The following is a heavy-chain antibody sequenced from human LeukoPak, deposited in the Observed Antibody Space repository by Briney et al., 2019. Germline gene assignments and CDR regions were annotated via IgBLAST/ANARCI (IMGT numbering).Heavy chain of an antibody. CDR3: ARMVRRLQRLNIGRYSDYATGYYFDY. J-gene: IGHJ4*02. CDR2: IYSSGST. V-gene: IGHV4-4*07. Sequence: PSETLSLTCIVSGGSISNYYWSWIRQPAGKGLEWIGHIYSSGSTTYNPSLKSRATISQDTSNNHSSLKLSSITAADTAVYYCARMVRRLQRLNIGRYSDYATGYYFDYWGQGSLVTVSS. CDR1: GGSISNYY. D-gene: IGHD5-12*01.